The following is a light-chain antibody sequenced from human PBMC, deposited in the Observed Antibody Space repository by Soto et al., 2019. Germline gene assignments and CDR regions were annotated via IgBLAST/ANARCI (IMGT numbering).Light chain of an antibody. CDR2: AAS. CDR3: QQYYSYSWT. V-gene: IGKV1-8*01. Sequence: AIRMTQSPSSLSASTGDRVTITCRASQGISGYLAWYQQKPGKAPKLLIYAASTLQSGVPARFSGSGSGTDFTLTISSLQSEDFATYYCQQYYSYSWTFGQGTKVEIK. CDR1: QGISGY. J-gene: IGKJ1*01.